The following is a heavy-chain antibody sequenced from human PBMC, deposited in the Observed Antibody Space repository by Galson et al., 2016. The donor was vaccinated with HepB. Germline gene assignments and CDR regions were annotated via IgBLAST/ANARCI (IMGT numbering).Heavy chain of an antibody. CDR1: GFTFSSHW. Sequence: SLRLSCAASGFTFSSHWMHWVRQAPGKGLVWVSRINTVGTTTTYADSVKGRFTISRDNAKNTLYLQMDDLRAEDTAVYYCARDHSLAETGPHFDSWGQGALVTVSS. CDR2: INTVGTTT. V-gene: IGHV3-74*01. D-gene: IGHD7-27*01. CDR3: ARDHSLAETGPHFDS. J-gene: IGHJ4*02.